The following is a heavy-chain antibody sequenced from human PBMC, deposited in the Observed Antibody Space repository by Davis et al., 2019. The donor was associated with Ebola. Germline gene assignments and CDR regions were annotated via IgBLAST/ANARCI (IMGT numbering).Heavy chain of an antibody. Sequence: PSETLSLTCTVSGGSISSYYWSWIRQPPGKGLEWIGEINHSGSTNYNPSLKSRVTISVDTSKNQFSLKLSSVTAADTAVYYCARALAAAGRRDRYYYYYGMDVWGQGTTVTVSS. CDR1: GGSISSYY. J-gene: IGHJ6*02. CDR3: ARALAAAGRRDRYYYYYGMDV. CDR2: INHSGST. V-gene: IGHV4-34*01. D-gene: IGHD6-13*01.